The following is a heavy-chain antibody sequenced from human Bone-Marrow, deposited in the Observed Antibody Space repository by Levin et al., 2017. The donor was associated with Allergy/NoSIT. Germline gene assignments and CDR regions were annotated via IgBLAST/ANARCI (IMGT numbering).Heavy chain of an antibody. Sequence: GGSLRLSCAASGFTVSNYAMSWVRQAPGKGLEWVSGISGSGDSTYDGDAVKGRFTISRDTSKNTLYLQMNRLRAEDTAVYYCAKDRDFYGSASLGNWGQGHLVTVSS. J-gene: IGHJ4*02. CDR1: GFTVSNYA. V-gene: IGHV3-23*01. CDR2: ISGSGDST. D-gene: IGHD3-10*01. CDR3: AKDRDFYGSASLGN.